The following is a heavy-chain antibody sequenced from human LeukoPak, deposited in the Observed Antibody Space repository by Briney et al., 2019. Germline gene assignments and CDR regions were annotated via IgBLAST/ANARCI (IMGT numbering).Heavy chain of an antibody. J-gene: IGHJ4*02. V-gene: IGHV3-48*04. CDR3: ATRWGLQPLGEY. CDR1: GFTFRSYS. CDR2: IKSTSDTI. Sequence: GGSLRLSCAASGFTFRSYSMNWVRQAPGKGLEWISYIKSTSDTIYYADSVEGRFTISRDNAKNSLFLQMNSLRAEDTAVYYCATRWGLQPLGEYWGQGTLVTVSS. D-gene: IGHD5-24*01.